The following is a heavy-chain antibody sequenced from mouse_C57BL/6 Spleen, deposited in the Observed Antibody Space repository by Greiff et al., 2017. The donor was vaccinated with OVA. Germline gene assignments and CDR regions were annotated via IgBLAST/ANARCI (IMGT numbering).Heavy chain of an antibody. CDR3: ARSNCNNYVCCAMDY. CDR2: INPSSGYT. J-gene: IGHJ4*01. CDR1: GYTFTSYW. D-gene: IGHD2-5*01. V-gene: IGHV1-7*01. Sequence: VLLVESGAELAKPGASVKLSCKASGYTFTSYWMHWVKQRPGQGLEWIGNINPSSGYTKYNQKFKDKATLTADKSSSTAYMQLSSLTYEDSAVYYGARSNCNNYVCCAMDYWGQGTSVTVSS.